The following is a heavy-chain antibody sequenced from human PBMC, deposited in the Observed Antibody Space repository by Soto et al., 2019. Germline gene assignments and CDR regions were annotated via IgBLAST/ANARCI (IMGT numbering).Heavy chain of an antibody. CDR3: ARDRDYSTVNYYYGMDV. Sequence: WASVKVSCKASGGTFSSYAISWVRQAPGQGLEWMGGIIPIFGTANYAQKFQGRVTITADESTSTAYMELSSLRSEDTAVYYCARDRDYSTVNYYYGMDVWGQGTTVTVSS. CDR2: IIPIFGTA. V-gene: IGHV1-69*13. D-gene: IGHD4-4*01. CDR1: GGTFSSYA. J-gene: IGHJ6*02.